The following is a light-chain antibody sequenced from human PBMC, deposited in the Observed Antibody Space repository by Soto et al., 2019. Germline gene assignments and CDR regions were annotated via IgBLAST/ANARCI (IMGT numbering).Light chain of an antibody. V-gene: IGKV3-11*01. Sequence: EIVLTQSPVTLSLSPGERATLSCRASQSVSSDLAWYQQKPGQAPRLLIYDASNRATGIPARFSGSGSGTDFTLTLSSLEAEDFAVAYCQQRSNWPPITFGQGTRLEFK. J-gene: IGKJ5*01. CDR2: DAS. CDR3: QQRSNWPPIT. CDR1: QSVSSD.